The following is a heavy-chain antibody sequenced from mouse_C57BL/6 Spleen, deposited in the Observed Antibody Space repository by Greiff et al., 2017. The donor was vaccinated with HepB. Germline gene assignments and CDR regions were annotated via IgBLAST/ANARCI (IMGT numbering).Heavy chain of an antibody. CDR3: ARLGYDYDVDY. V-gene: IGHV1-42*01. CDR2: INPSTGGT. J-gene: IGHJ2*01. Sequence: VHVKQSGPELVKPGASVKISCKASGYSFTGYYMNWVKQSPEKSLEWIGEINPSTGGTTYNQKFKAKATLTVDKSSSTAYMQLKSLTSEDSAVYYCARLGYDYDVDYWGQGTTLTVSS. CDR1: GYSFTGYY. D-gene: IGHD2-4*01.